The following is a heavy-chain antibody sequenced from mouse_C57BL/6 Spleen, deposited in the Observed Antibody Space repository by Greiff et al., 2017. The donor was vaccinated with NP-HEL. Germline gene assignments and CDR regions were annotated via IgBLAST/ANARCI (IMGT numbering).Heavy chain of an antibody. D-gene: IGHD1-3*01. Sequence: QVQLQQPGAELVKPGASVKLSCKASGYTFTSYWMQWVKQRPGQGLEWIGEIDPSDSYTNYNQKFKGKATLTVDTSSSTAYMQLSSLTSEDSAVYYCAREYKWPEAYWGQGTLVTVSA. CDR1: GYTFTSYW. CDR2: IDPSDSYT. CDR3: AREYKWPEAY. V-gene: IGHV1-50*01. J-gene: IGHJ3*01.